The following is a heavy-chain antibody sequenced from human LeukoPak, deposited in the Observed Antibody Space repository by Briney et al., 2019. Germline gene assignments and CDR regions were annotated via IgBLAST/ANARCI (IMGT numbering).Heavy chain of an antibody. Sequence: GGSLRLSCAASGFTFSRYAMSWVRQAPGKGLEWVSAISGSGGSTYYADSVKGRFTISRDNSKNTLYLQMNSLRAEDTAVYYCAKYGFGEFHFDYWGQGTLVTVSS. CDR2: ISGSGGST. V-gene: IGHV3-23*01. CDR1: GFTFSRYA. D-gene: IGHD3-10*01. CDR3: AKYGFGEFHFDY. J-gene: IGHJ4*02.